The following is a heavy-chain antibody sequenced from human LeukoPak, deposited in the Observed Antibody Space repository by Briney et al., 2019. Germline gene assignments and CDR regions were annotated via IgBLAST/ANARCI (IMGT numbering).Heavy chain of an antibody. J-gene: IGHJ4*02. CDR1: GGSISSYY. Sequence: SETLSLTCTVSGGSISSYYWSWIRQPAGKGLEWLGRIYTSGSTNYNPSLKSRVTMSVDTSKNQFSLKLSSVTAADTAVYYCARDWYYDSSGYQHRGGYYFDYWGQGTLVTVSS. V-gene: IGHV4-4*07. CDR3: ARDWYYDSSGYQHRGGYYFDY. D-gene: IGHD3-22*01. CDR2: IYTSGST.